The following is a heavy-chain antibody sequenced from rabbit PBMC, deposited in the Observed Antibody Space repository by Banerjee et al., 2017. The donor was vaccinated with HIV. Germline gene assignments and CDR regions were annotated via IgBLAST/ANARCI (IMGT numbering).Heavy chain of an antibody. CDR3: TRGVRSSAWGYNF. V-gene: IGHV1S45*01. D-gene: IGHD4-1*01. Sequence: QEQLVESGGGLVQPEGSLTLTCKASGIDFSNAYYMCWVRQAPGKGLEWIACIYGGSSGPTYYASWAKGRFTISKTSSTTVTLQMTSLTVADTATYFCTRGVRSSAWGYNFWGPGTLVT. J-gene: IGHJ3*01. CDR2: IYGGSSGPT. CDR1: GIDFSNAYY.